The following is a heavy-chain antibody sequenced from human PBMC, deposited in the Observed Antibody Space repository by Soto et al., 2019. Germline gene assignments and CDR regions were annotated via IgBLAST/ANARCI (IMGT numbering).Heavy chain of an antibody. D-gene: IGHD2-15*01. CDR1: GFTFSSYA. Sequence: QVQLVESGGGVVQPGRSLRLSCAASGFTFSSYAMHWVRQAPGKGLEWVAVISYDGSNKYYADSVKGRFTISRDNYKNTLYLQMNSLRAEDTAVYYCARDRYCSGGSCTASDYYYYGMDVWGQGTTVTVSS. CDR2: ISYDGSNK. V-gene: IGHV3-30-3*01. CDR3: ARDRYCSGGSCTASDYYYYGMDV. J-gene: IGHJ6*02.